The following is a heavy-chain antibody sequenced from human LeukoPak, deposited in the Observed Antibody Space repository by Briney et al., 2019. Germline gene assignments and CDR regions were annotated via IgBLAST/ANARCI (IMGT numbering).Heavy chain of an antibody. J-gene: IGHJ5*02. CDR2: IYHSGST. CDR3: ARDRYYGSGSYRWFDP. D-gene: IGHD3-10*01. Sequence: SETLSLTCIVSGGSISSSSYYWAWIRQPPGKGLEWIGSIYHSGSTYYNPSLKSRVTISVDTSKNQFSLKLSSVTAADTAVYYCARDRYYGSGSYRWFDPWGQGTLVTVSS. V-gene: IGHV4-39*07. CDR1: GGSISSSSYY.